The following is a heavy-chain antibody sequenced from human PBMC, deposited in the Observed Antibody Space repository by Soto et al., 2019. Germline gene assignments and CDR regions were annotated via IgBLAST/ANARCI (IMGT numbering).Heavy chain of an antibody. CDR2: ISSSSSYI. CDR3: ARVRRYCSSTSCYDGGMDV. V-gene: IGHV3-21*01. J-gene: IGHJ6*02. CDR1: GFTFSSYS. Sequence: GGSLRLSCAASGFTFSSYSMNWVRQAPGKGLEWVSSISSSSSYIYYADSVKGRFNISRDNAKNSLYLQMNSLRAEDTAVYYCARVRRYCSSTSCYDGGMDVWGQGTTVTVSS. D-gene: IGHD2-2*01.